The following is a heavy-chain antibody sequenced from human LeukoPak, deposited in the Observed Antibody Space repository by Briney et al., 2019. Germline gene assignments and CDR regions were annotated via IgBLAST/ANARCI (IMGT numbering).Heavy chain of an antibody. CDR2: IYTSGST. V-gene: IGHV4-4*07. Sequence: SETLSLTCTVSGGSISSYYWSWIRQPAGKGLEWIGRIYTSGSTNYNPSLKSRVTMSVDTSKNQFSLKLSSVTAADTAVYYCARSIFGVVKGDNWFDPWDQGTLVTVSS. J-gene: IGHJ5*02. CDR3: ARSIFGVVKGDNWFDP. CDR1: GGSISSYY. D-gene: IGHD3-3*01.